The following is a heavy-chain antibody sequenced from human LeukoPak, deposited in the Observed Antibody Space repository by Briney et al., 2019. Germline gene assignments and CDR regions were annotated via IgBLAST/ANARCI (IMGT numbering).Heavy chain of an antibody. J-gene: IGHJ4*02. CDR1: GYSFTSYW. D-gene: IGHD3-9*01. CDR3: ARLAYYDILTGYSPTEPFDY. CDR2: IYPGDSDT. V-gene: IGHV5-51*01. Sequence: GESLKISCKGSGYSFTSYWIGWVRQMPGKGLEWMGIIYPGDSDTRYSPSFQGQVTISADKSISTAYLQWSSLKAPDTAMYYCARLAYYDILTGYSPTEPFDYWGQGTLVTVSS.